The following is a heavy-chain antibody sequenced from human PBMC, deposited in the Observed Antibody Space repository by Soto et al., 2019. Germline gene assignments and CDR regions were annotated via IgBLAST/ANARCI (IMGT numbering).Heavy chain of an antibody. CDR2: VYHTGRT. J-gene: IGHJ4*02. Sequence: SETLSLSCTVSGGSFKGGSYSWSWMRQPPGKGLEWIGYVYHTGRTSYNPSLKSRVPISMDTSKNQFSLNLDSVTAADTAVYYCARYRREAVAGYTLDNCGQGILVT. D-gene: IGHD6-13*01. V-gene: IGHV4-61*01. CDR3: ARYRREAVAGYTLDN. CDR1: GGSFKGGSYS.